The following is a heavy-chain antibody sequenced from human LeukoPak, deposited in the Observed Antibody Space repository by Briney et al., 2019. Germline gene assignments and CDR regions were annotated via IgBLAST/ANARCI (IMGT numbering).Heavy chain of an antibody. CDR1: GGSISSYY. CDR2: IYYSGST. Sequence: PSETLSLTCSGSGGSISSYYWSWIRQPPGKGLEWIGYIYYSGSTNYNPSLKSRVTISVDTSKNQLSLKLSSVTAADTAVYYCARQRVVVPAADGSYYYGMDVWGQGTTVTVSS. V-gene: IGHV4-59*08. J-gene: IGHJ6*02. CDR3: ARQRVVVPAADGSYYYGMDV. D-gene: IGHD2-2*01.